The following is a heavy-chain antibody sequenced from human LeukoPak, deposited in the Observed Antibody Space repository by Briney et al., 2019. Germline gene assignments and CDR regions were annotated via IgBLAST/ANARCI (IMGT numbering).Heavy chain of an antibody. CDR1: GFTFSSYW. CDR3: ARERYGSGSYFPYGMDV. CDR2: INQDGSEK. V-gene: IGHV3-7*01. D-gene: IGHD3-10*01. J-gene: IGHJ6*02. Sequence: GGSLRLSCAASGFTFSSYWMSWVRQAPGKGLEWVANINQDGSEKYYVHSVKGRFTISRDNAKNSLYLQMNSLRAEDTAVYYCARERYGSGSYFPYGMDVWGQGTTVTVSS.